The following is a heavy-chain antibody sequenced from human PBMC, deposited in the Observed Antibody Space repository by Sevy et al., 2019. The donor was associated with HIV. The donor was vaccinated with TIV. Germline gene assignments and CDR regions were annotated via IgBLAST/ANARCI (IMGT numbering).Heavy chain of an antibody. CDR1: GFTVSSNY. V-gene: IGHV3-53*01. CDR3: ATHASDYDSTGYLERDAFDI. Sequence: GGSLRLSCAASGFTVSSNYMSRVRQAPGKGLEWVSVIYAGGSTYYADSVKGRFTISRDNSKNTLYLQMNSLRAEDMAVYYCATHASDYDSTGYLERDAFDIWGQGTMVTVSS. J-gene: IGHJ3*02. D-gene: IGHD3-22*01. CDR2: IYAGGST.